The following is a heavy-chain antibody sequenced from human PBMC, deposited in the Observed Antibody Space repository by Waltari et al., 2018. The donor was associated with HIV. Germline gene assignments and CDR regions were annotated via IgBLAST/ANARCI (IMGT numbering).Heavy chain of an antibody. Sequence: QVQLVQSGAEVKKPGASVKVSCKASGYTFTSYDINWVRQATGQGLAWMGWMNPNRGNTGYAQKFQGRGTMTRNTAISTAYRELNSLRSEDTAVYYCARGRNMIRGKYYYYYGMDVWGQGTTVTVSS. V-gene: IGHV1-8*01. J-gene: IGHJ6*02. CDR2: MNPNRGNT. CDR3: ARGRNMIRGKYYYYYGMDV. D-gene: IGHD3-10*01. CDR1: GYTFTSYD.